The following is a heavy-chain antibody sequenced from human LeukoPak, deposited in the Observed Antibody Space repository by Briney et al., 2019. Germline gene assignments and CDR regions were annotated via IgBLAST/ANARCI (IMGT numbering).Heavy chain of an antibody. Sequence: GGSLRLSCAASGFTFSSYGMHWVRQAPGKGLEWVAAIWYDGSNKYYADSVKGRFTISRDNSKNTLYLQMNSLRAEDTAVYYCARERNYYDSSGSTHQHFDYWGQGTLVTVSS. V-gene: IGHV3-33*01. J-gene: IGHJ4*02. D-gene: IGHD3-22*01. CDR1: GFTFSSYG. CDR2: IWYDGSNK. CDR3: ARERNYYDSSGSTHQHFDY.